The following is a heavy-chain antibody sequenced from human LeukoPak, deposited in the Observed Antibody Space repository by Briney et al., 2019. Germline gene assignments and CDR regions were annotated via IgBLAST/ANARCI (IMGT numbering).Heavy chain of an antibody. Sequence: GASVKVSCKASGYTFTGYYMHWVRQAPGQGLEWMGWINPNSGGTNYAQKFQGRVTMTRDTSISTAYMELSRLRSDDTAVYYCARRGRFGTNYYYYYMDVWGKGTTVTISS. J-gene: IGHJ6*03. CDR1: GYTFTGYY. CDR3: ARRGRFGTNYYYYYMDV. D-gene: IGHD1/OR15-1a*01. V-gene: IGHV1-2*02. CDR2: INPNSGGT.